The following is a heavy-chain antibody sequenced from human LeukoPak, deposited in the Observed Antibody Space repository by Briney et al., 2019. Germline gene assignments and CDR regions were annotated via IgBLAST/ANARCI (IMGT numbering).Heavy chain of an antibody. V-gene: IGHV3-30*04. CDR3: ARDQSPYCSSTSCYGGNGMDV. CDR1: GFSFSSYA. CDR2: ISYDGRNT. Sequence: PGRSLRPSWAAAGFSFSSYAIGWVSQAGGDWLEWVAVISYDGRNTYYADSVKGRFTISRDNSKNTLYLQMSSLRAEDTAVYYCARDQSPYCSSTSCYGGNGMDVWGQGTTVTVSS. D-gene: IGHD2-2*01. J-gene: IGHJ6*02.